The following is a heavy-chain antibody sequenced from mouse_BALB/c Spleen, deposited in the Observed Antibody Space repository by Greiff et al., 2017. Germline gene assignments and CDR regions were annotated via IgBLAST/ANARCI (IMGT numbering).Heavy chain of an antibody. CDR1: GFTFNTYA. CDR2: IRSKSNNYAT. V-gene: IGHV10-1*02. Sequence: EVQLVESGGGLVQPKGSLKLSCAASGFTFNTYAMNWVRQAPGKGLEWVARIRSKSNNYATYYADSVKDRFTISRDDSQSMLYLQMNNLKTEDTAMYYCVRYSYAMDYWGQGTSVTVSS. CDR3: VRYSYAMDY. J-gene: IGHJ4*01.